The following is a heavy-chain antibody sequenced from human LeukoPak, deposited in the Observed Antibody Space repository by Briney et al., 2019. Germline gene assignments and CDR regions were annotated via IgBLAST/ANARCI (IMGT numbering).Heavy chain of an antibody. V-gene: IGHV4-39*01. CDR3: ARHEYSSSWPFDY. J-gene: IGHJ4*02. D-gene: IGHD6-13*01. CDR1: GGSISSSSYY. CDR2: IYYSGST. Sequence: SENLSLTGTVSGGSISSSSYYWGWIRQPPGKGLEWIGSIYYSGSTYYNPSLKSRVTISVDTSKNQFSLKLSSVTAADTAVYYCARHEYSSSWPFDYWGQGTLVTVSS.